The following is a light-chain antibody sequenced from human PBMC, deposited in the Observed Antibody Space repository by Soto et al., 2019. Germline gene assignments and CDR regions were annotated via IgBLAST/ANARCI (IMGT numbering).Light chain of an antibody. Sequence: IQMSQSPSSVSASVGDRVTITCRASQSISTYLHWYQQKPGKAPNLLIYAASTLQSGVPSRFSGSGSGTDFTLTISCLQSEDFATYYCQQYYSYPLTFGGGTKVDIK. V-gene: IGKV1-39*01. CDR1: QSISTY. J-gene: IGKJ4*01. CDR2: AAS. CDR3: QQYYSYPLT.